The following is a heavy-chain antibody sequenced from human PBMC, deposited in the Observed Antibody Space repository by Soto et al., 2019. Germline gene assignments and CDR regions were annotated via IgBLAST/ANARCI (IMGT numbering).Heavy chain of an antibody. V-gene: IGHV1-69*13. Sequence: SVKVSCKASGYTFTTFGITWVRQAPGQGLEWMGGIIPIFGTANYAQKFQGRVTITADESTSTAYMELSSLRSEDTAVYYCARDRVVGAPIFDYWGQGTLVTVSS. CDR1: GYTFTTFG. CDR3: ARDRVVGAPIFDY. J-gene: IGHJ4*02. D-gene: IGHD1-26*01. CDR2: IIPIFGTA.